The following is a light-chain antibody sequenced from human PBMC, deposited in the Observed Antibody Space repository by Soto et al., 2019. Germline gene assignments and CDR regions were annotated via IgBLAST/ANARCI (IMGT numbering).Light chain of an antibody. Sequence: EIVLTQSPGTLSLSPGERATLSCRASQSVSSGDLAWYQQKPGQAPRLLIYAASSRATGIPDRFSGGGSGKDFTLTLSRLEPEDFAVYYCQQYGGSPITFGQGTRLEIK. V-gene: IGKV3-20*01. CDR1: QSVSSGD. CDR2: AAS. CDR3: QQYGGSPIT. J-gene: IGKJ5*01.